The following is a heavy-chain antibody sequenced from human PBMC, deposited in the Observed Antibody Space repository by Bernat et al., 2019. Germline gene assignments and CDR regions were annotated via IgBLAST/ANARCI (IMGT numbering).Heavy chain of an antibody. J-gene: IGHJ3*02. CDR3: AKDTGYSSGWYFDAFDI. CDR2: ISGSGGST. V-gene: IGHV3-23*01. D-gene: IGHD6-19*01. CDR1: GFTFSSYA. Sequence: EVQLLESGGGLVQPGGSLRLSCAASGFTFSSYAMSWVRQAPGKGLEWVSAISGSGGSTYYADSVKGRFTISRDNSKNTLYLQMNSLRAEDTAVYYCAKDTGYSSGWYFDAFDIWGRGTMVTVSS.